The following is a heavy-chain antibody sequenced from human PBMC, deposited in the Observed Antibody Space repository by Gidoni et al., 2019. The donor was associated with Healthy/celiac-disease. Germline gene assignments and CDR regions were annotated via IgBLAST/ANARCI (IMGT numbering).Heavy chain of an antibody. CDR2: IYYSGST. CDR1: GGSISSGGYY. V-gene: IGHV4-31*03. Sequence: QVQLQESGPGLVKPSQTLSLTCTVSGGSISSGGYYWSWIRQHPGKGLEWIGYIYYSGSTYYNPSLKSRVTILVDTSKNQFSLKLSSVTAADTAVYYCARDRRGSGWYRDYWGQGTLVTVSS. D-gene: IGHD6-19*01. CDR3: ARDRRGSGWYRDY. J-gene: IGHJ4*02.